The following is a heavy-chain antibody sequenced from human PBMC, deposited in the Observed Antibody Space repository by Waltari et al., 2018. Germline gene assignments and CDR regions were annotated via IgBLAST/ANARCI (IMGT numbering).Heavy chain of an antibody. J-gene: IGHJ3*02. CDR1: GCSISSSSYY. V-gene: IGHV4-39*01. CDR3: ARTGIAAAGGAFDI. CDR2: IYYSGST. Sequence: QLQLQESGPGLVKPSETLSLTCTVSGCSISSSSYYWGWIRQPPGKGLEWIGSIYYSGSTYYNPSLKSRVTISVDTSKNQFSLKLSSVTAADTAVYYCARTGIAAAGGAFDIWGQGTMVTVSS. D-gene: IGHD6-13*01.